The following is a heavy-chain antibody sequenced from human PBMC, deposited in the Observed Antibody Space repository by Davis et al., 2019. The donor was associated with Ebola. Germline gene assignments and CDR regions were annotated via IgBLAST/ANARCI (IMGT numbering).Heavy chain of an antibody. J-gene: IGHJ5*02. CDR2: IRSTPSGGTA. V-gene: IGHV3-15*01. Sequence: GGSLRLSCAASGFTFSNAWMSWVRQAPGTGLEWVGRIRSTPSGGTADYAAAVKGRFTISKDDSTNTLFLDMNGLRSDDTAVYYCTTLGGCSGTACANHFDPWGQGTLVTVSS. CDR1: GFTFSNAW. CDR3: TTLGGCSGTACANHFDP. D-gene: IGHD2-15*01.